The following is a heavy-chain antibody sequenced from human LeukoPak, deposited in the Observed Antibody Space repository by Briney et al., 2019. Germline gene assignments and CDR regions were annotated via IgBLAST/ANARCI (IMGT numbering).Heavy chain of an antibody. CDR1: GYSISSGYF. Sequence: PSETLSLTCGVSGYSISSGYFWVWIRHPPGKGLEWIGSVYHTGATYYNPSLRSPVTISVDTSKNQFSLELNSVTAADTAVYYCARDLGLTISANWFDPWGQGTLVTVSS. CDR3: ARDLGLTISANWFDP. J-gene: IGHJ5*02. D-gene: IGHD3-9*01. CDR2: VYHTGAT. V-gene: IGHV4-38-2*02.